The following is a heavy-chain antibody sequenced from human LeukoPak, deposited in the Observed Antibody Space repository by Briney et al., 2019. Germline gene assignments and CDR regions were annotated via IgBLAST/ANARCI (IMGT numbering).Heavy chain of an antibody. CDR2: INPNSGGT. CDR3: AASKYCSSTSCGYYYYMDV. D-gene: IGHD2-2*01. CDR1: GYTFTGYY. V-gene: IGHV1-2*02. Sequence: ASVKVSCKASGYTFTGYYMHWVRQAPGQGLEWMGWINPNSGGTNYAQKFQGRVTMTRDTSISTAYMELSRLRSDDTAVYYCAASKYCSSTSCGYYYYMDVWGKGTTVTVSS. J-gene: IGHJ6*03.